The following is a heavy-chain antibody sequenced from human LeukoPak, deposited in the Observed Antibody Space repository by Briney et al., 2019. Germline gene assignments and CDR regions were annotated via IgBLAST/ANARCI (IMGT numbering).Heavy chain of an antibody. Sequence: GGTLRLSCAASGFTFSSYGMSWVRQAPGKGLEWVSYISSSSSTIYYADSVKGRFTISRDNAKNSLYLQMNSLRAEDTAVYYCARDANWNYNYYYYMDVWGKGTTVTVSS. CDR2: ISSSSSTI. J-gene: IGHJ6*03. CDR1: GFTFSSYG. CDR3: ARDANWNYNYYYYMDV. V-gene: IGHV3-48*01. D-gene: IGHD1-1*01.